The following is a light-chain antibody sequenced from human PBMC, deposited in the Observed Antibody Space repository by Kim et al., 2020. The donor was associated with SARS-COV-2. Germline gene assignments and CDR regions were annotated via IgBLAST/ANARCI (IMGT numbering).Light chain of an antibody. Sequence: SPGERATLSCRASQSVTSSYLAWYQQKPGQAPRLLIYGASSRATGIPDRFSGSGSGTDFTLTISRLEPEDLAVYYCQQYGSSLGTFGHGTKVDIK. CDR2: GAS. V-gene: IGKV3-20*01. CDR1: QSVTSSY. CDR3: QQYGSSLGT. J-gene: IGKJ3*01.